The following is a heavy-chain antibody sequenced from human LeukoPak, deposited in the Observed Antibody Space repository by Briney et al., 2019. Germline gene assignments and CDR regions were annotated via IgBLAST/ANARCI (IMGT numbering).Heavy chain of an antibody. CDR3: AKHGSGRYFDY. D-gene: IGHD6-19*01. V-gene: IGHV3-66*04. J-gene: IGHJ4*02. CDR1: GFTVTSDY. Sequence: GGSLRLSCAASGFTVTSDYMSWVRQAPGKGLEWVSVIYSGGNTFYADSVKGRFTISRDNSKNTLYLQMISLGAEDTAVYYCAKHGSGRYFDYWGQGTLVTVSS. CDR2: IYSGGNT.